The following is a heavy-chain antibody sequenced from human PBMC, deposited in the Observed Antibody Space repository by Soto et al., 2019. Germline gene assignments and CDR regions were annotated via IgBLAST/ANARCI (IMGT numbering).Heavy chain of an antibody. Sequence: QVQLVQSGAEVKKPGASVKVSCKASGYTFTSYYMHWVRQAPGQGLEWMGIIKPSGGSTSNEQKFRGRVTMPRDTSTSTVYMELSSLRSEDTAVYYCARGDYGDYSFAFDIWGQGTMVTVSS. CDR3: ARGDYGDYSFAFDI. CDR2: IKPSGGST. V-gene: IGHV1-46*03. D-gene: IGHD4-17*01. CDR1: GYTFTSYY. J-gene: IGHJ3*02.